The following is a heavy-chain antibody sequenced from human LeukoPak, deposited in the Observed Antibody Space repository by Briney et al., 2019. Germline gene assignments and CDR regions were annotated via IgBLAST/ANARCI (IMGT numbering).Heavy chain of an antibody. CDR1: RFTFSSHV. J-gene: IGHJ4*02. D-gene: IGHD5-18*01. V-gene: IGHV3-23*01. CDR2: ISGSGGST. Sequence: RGALRLSRAASRFTFSSHVMSWVRQAPGKGVEWVSAISGSGGSTDYADCVKGRFTISRDNSKNTLYLKMNSLRAEDTAVYYCAKEVDTAMVTHYWGQGTLVTVSS. CDR3: AKEVDTAMVTHY.